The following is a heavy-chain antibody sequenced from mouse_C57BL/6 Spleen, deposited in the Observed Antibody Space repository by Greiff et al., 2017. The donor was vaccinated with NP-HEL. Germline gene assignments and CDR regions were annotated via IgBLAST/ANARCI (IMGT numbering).Heavy chain of an antibody. V-gene: IGHV5-4*01. CDR3: ARDGATVVAPYYFDY. D-gene: IGHD1-1*01. CDR2: ISDGGSYT. J-gene: IGHJ2*01. Sequence: EVKRVESGGGLVKPGGSLKLSCAASGFTFSSYAMSWVRQTPEKRLEWVATISDGGSYTYYPDNVKGRFTISRDNAKNNLYLQMSHLKSEDTAMYYCARDGATVVAPYYFDYWGQGTTLTVSS. CDR1: GFTFSSYA.